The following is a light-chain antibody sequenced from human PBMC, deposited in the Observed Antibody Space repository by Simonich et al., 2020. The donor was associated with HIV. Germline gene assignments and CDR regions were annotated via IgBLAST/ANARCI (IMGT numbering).Light chain of an antibody. V-gene: IGKV3-15*01. CDR3: QQYNNWPIT. J-gene: IGKJ5*01. Sequence: ERVMTQSPATLSVSPGKRATLSCRASQSVSSNLAWYQQKPGQAPRLLIYGASTRATGIPARFSGSGSGTEFTLTISSMQSEDFADYYCQQYNNWPITFGQGTRLEIK. CDR2: GAS. CDR1: QSVSSN.